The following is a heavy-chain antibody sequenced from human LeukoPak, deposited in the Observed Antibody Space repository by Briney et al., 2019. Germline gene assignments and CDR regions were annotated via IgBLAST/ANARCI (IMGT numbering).Heavy chain of an antibody. V-gene: IGHV3-11*01. CDR3: ARAVSADTAMVYFDY. J-gene: IGHJ4*02. D-gene: IGHD5-18*01. CDR2: ISNSGSII. CDR1: GFTFSDYY. Sequence: GGSLRLSCAASGFTFSDYYMFWIRQAPGKGLEWVSYISNSGSIIYYADSVKGRFTVFRDNAKDSLYLQMNSLRAEDTAVYYCARAVSADTAMVYFDYWGQGALVTVSS.